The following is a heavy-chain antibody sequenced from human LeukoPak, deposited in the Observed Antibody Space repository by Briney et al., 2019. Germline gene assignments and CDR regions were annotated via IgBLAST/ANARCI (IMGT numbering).Heavy chain of an antibody. CDR1: GYTSTSYG. Sequence: ASVKVSCKASGYTSTSYGISWVRQAPGQGLEWMGWISAYNGNTNYAQKLQGRVTMTTDTSTSTAYMELRSLRSDDTAVYYCARGSVRITMVRGVIRALGYWGQGTLVTVSS. D-gene: IGHD3-10*01. CDR2: ISAYNGNT. CDR3: ARGSVRITMVRGVIRALGY. V-gene: IGHV1-18*04. J-gene: IGHJ4*02.